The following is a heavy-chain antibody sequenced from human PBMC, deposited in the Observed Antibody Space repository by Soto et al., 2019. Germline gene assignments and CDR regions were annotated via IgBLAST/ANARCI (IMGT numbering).Heavy chain of an antibody. V-gene: IGHV1-46*01. J-gene: IGHJ6*02. CDR3: ASDWVVVAATLLSGMDV. CDR2: INPSGGST. D-gene: IGHD2-15*01. Sequence: QVQLVQSGAEVKKPGASVKVSCKASGYTFTSYYMHWVRQAPGQGLEWMGIINPSGGSTSYAQKFQGRVTMTRDTSTSTVYMELSSLRSEDTAVYYCASDWVVVAATLLSGMDVWGQGTTVTVSS. CDR1: GYTFTSYY.